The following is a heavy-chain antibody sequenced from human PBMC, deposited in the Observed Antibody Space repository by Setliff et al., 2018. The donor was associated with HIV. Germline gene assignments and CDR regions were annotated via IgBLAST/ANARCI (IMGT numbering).Heavy chain of an antibody. CDR3: AKDGDYSNWDYDAFDI. D-gene: IGHD1-7*01. Sequence: PGGSLILSCAASGFTFSAHGMHWVRQAPGKGLEWVAFINYDESYEYYADSVKGRVTISRDNSKNTVDLQMNSLRAEDTAVYYCAKDGDYSNWDYDAFDIWGQGTMVTVSS. CDR1: GFTFSAHG. V-gene: IGHV3-30*02. CDR2: INYDESYE. J-gene: IGHJ3*02.